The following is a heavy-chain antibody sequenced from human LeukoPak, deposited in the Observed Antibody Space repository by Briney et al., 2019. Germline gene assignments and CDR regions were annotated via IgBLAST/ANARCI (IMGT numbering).Heavy chain of an antibody. D-gene: IGHD2-21*02. V-gene: IGHV1-18*01. J-gene: IGHJ4*02. CDR2: ISAYNGNT. CDR1: GYTFTSYG. CDR3: ARAENCGGDCYSDY. Sequence: GASVKVSCKASGYTFTSYGISWVRQAPGQGLEWMGWISAYNGNTNYAQKLQGRVTMTTDTSTRTAYMELRSLRSDDTAVYYCARAENCGGDCYSDYWGQGTLVTVSS.